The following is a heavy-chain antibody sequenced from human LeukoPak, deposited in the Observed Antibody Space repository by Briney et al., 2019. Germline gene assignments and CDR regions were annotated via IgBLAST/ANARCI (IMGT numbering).Heavy chain of an antibody. CDR1: GFTFSSYG. CDR2: IWNDGSDK. J-gene: IGHJ3*02. Sequence: GGSLRLSCAASGFTFSSYGMHWVRQAPGKGLEWVAVIWNDGSDKYYADSVKGRFTISRDNSKNTLYLQMNSLRAEDTAVYYCARSGIAVAFHAFDIWGQGTMVTVSS. D-gene: IGHD6-19*01. CDR3: ARSGIAVAFHAFDI. V-gene: IGHV3-33*01.